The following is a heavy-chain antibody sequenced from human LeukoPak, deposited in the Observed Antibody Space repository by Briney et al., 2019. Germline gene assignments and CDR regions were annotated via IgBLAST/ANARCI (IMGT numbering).Heavy chain of an antibody. V-gene: IGHV3-7*01. CDR2: INQDGSER. CDR3: ARSPPAQAQWGYYDY. J-gene: IGHJ4*02. CDR1: GFTFSNCW. D-gene: IGHD6-19*01. Sequence: GGSLRLSCAVSGFTFSNCWLGWVRQAPGKGLEWVANINQDGSERYFVDSVRGRFTISRDNAKNSLFLQINSLRAEDTAVYYCARSPPAQAQWGYYDYWGQGTLVTVSS.